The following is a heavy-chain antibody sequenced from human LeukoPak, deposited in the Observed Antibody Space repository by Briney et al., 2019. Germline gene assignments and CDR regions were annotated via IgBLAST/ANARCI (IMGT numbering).Heavy chain of an antibody. Sequence: GGSLRLSCAASGFTFSSYSMNWVRQAPGKGLEWVSSISSSSSYIYYADSVKGRFTLSRDNAKNSLYLQMNSLRAEDTAVYYCARTVLRSLGEFSLRGWFDPWGQGTLVIVSS. CDR2: ISSSSSYI. CDR1: GFTFSSYS. V-gene: IGHV3-21*01. D-gene: IGHD3-16*01. J-gene: IGHJ5*02. CDR3: ARTVLRSLGEFSLRGWFDP.